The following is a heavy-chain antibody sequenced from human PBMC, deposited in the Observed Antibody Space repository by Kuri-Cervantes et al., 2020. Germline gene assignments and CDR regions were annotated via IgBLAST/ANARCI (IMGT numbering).Heavy chain of an antibody. CDR2: INPSGGST. D-gene: IGHD3-10*01. CDR1: GYTFITYY. V-gene: IGHV1-46*01. Sequence: ASVKVSCKASGYTFITYYIHWVRQAPGQGLEWMGIINPSGGSTSYAQKFQDRVTMTRNTSTSIAYMDLRGLRSDDTAVYYCSRGLYGAGSYYHYFDYWGQGILVTVSS. CDR3: SRGLYGAGSYYHYFDY. J-gene: IGHJ4*02.